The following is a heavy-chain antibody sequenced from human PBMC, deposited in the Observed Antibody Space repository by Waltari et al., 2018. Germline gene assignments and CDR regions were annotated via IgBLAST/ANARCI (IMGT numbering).Heavy chain of an antibody. V-gene: IGHV3-30*01. CDR1: GFTFSSYA. CDR3: ARPDYDILGFDP. D-gene: IGHD3-9*01. Sequence: QVQLVESGGGVVQPGRSLRLSCAASGFTFSSYAMHWVRQAPGKRLGWVAVISYDGSNKYYADSVKGRFTISRDNAKNTLYLQMNSLRAEDTAVYYCARPDYDILGFDPWGQGTLVTVSS. J-gene: IGHJ5*02. CDR2: ISYDGSNK.